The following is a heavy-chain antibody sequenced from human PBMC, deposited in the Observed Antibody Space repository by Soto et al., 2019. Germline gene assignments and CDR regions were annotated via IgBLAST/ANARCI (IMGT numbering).Heavy chain of an antibody. J-gene: IGHJ5*02. CDR2: IYPGDSDT. Sequence: GESLKISCKGSGYSFTSYWIGWVRQMPGKGLEWMGIIYPGDSDTRYSPSFQGQVTISADKSISTAYLQWSSLKASDTAMYYCARHDFVGSRFPSNWFDPWGQGTLVTVSS. CDR3: ARHDFVGSRFPSNWFDP. CDR1: GYSFTSYW. D-gene: IGHD3-16*01. V-gene: IGHV5-51*01.